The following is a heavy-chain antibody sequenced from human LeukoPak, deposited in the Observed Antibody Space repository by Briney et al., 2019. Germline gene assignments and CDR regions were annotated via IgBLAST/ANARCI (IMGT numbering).Heavy chain of an antibody. Sequence: SVKVFCKASGGTFSSYAISWVRQAPGQGLEWMGGIIPIFGTANYAQKFQGRVTITTDESTSTAYMELSSLRSEDTAVYYCARAPLCSSTSCYFAGPNYYFDYWGQGTLVTVSS. CDR1: GGTFSSYA. CDR2: IIPIFGTA. CDR3: ARAPLCSSTSCYFAGPNYYFDY. V-gene: IGHV1-69*05. D-gene: IGHD2-2*01. J-gene: IGHJ4*02.